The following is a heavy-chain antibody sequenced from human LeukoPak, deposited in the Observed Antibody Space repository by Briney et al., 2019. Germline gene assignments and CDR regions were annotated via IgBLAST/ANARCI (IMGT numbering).Heavy chain of an antibody. D-gene: IGHD6-19*01. V-gene: IGHV3-11*06. CDR2: ISRSSSYT. CDR1: GFTFSDYY. J-gene: IGHJ4*02. Sequence: GGSLRLSCVASGFTFSDYYMTWIRQAPGKGLEWISYISRSSSYTYYADSVKGRFTISRDNAKNSLYLQMNSLRVEDTAVYYCARTFGIAVAGPGDYWGQGTLVTVSS. CDR3: ARTFGIAVAGPGDY.